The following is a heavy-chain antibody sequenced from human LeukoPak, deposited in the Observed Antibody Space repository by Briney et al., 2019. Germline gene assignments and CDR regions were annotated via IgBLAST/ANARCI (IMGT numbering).Heavy chain of an antibody. CDR3: ARHGGESLVATILHAFDI. CDR1: GGSVRSYS. D-gene: IGHD5-12*01. Sequence: SETLSLTCSVSGGSVRSYSWSWIRQLPGKGLEWIGYIHYSGTTNYKPSLKSRVTISVETTKNQFSLKLSSVTAADTAVYYCARHGGESLVATILHAFDIWGQGTMVTVSS. V-gene: IGHV4-59*08. J-gene: IGHJ3*02. CDR2: IHYSGTT.